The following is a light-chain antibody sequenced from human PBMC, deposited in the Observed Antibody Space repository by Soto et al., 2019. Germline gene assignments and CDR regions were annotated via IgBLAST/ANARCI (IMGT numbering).Light chain of an antibody. CDR1: QSVGNN. CDR3: QQYNDWPPIT. Sequence: EIMMTQSPATLSVSPGERATLSCRASQSVGNNLAWYQQKPGQTPRLLIYYASTRATGIPARFSGSGSGTEFTLTITSLQSEDFALYYCQQYNDWPPITFGQGTRLEIK. V-gene: IGKV3-15*01. CDR2: YAS. J-gene: IGKJ5*01.